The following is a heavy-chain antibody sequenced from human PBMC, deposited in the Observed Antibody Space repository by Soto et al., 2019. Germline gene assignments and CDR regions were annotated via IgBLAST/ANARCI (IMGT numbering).Heavy chain of an antibody. V-gene: IGHV1-69*02. D-gene: IGHD3-3*01. CDR1: GGTFSSYT. J-gene: IGHJ4*02. Sequence: SVKVSCKASGGTFSSYTISWVRQAPGQGLEWMGRIIPILGIANYAQKFQGRVTITADKSTSTAYMELSSLRSEDTAVYYCARARAGNYDFWSGYIFDYWGQGTLVTVSS. CDR3: ARARAGNYDFWSGYIFDY. CDR2: IIPILGIA.